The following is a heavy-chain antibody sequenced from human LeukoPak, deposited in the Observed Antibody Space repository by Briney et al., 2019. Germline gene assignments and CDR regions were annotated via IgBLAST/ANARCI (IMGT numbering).Heavy chain of an antibody. J-gene: IGHJ3*02. CDR1: GGSISSYY. CDR2: IYTSGST. V-gene: IGHV4-4*07. Sequence: SETLSLTCTVSGGSISSYYWSWIRQPAGKGLEWIGRIYTSGSTNYNPSLKSRVTMSVDTSKNQFSLKLSSVTAADTAVYYCARHELTGVVPADDAFDIWGQGTMVTVSS. D-gene: IGHD2-2*01. CDR3: ARHELTGVVPADDAFDI.